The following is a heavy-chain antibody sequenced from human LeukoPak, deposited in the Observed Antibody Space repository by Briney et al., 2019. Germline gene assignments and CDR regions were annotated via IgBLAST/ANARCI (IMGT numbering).Heavy chain of an antibody. Sequence: ASVKVSCKASGYTFTSYDINWVRQATGQGLEWMGWMNPSSGNTGYAQKFQGRVTITRNTSISTAYMELSSLRSEDTAVYYCARGGSARSYDFWSGYYTDYYYYMDVWGKGTTVTVSS. CDR2: MNPSSGNT. CDR1: GYTFTSYD. CDR3: ARGGSARSYDFWSGYYTDYYYYMDV. V-gene: IGHV1-8*03. J-gene: IGHJ6*03. D-gene: IGHD3-3*01.